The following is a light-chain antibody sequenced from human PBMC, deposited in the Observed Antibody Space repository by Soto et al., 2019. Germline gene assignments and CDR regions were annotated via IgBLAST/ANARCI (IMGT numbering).Light chain of an antibody. J-gene: IGLJ1*01. CDR1: INDVGGYNS. CDR2: SVT. CDR3: CSYAGSYTSYV. Sequence: QSVLTQPRSVSGSPAQSVTISCSGTINDVGGYNSVSWFQHHPGSAPKLMVHSVTQRPSGVPDRFSGSKSGNTASLTISGLQAEDEADYYCCSYAGSYTSYVFGTGTQLTVL. V-gene: IGLV2-11*01.